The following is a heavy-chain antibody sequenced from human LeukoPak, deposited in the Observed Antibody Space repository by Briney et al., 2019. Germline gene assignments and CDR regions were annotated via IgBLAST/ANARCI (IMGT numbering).Heavy chain of an antibody. CDR2: IFYSGYT. Sequence: SETLSLTCSVSGGSISSRNYYWGWIRQPPGKGLEWIGTIFYSGYTYYNPSLKSRVTISVDTSKNQFSLKLSSVTAPDTALYYCARHKGALFGPKDAWGQGTTVTVSS. V-gene: IGHV4-39*01. D-gene: IGHD3-3*01. J-gene: IGHJ6*02. CDR1: GGSISSRNYY. CDR3: ARHKGALFGPKDA.